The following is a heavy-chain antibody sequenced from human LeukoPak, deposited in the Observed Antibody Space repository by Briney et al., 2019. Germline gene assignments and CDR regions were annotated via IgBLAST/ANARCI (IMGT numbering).Heavy chain of an antibody. CDR3: ARDQYQLLYYMDV. CDR2: IKQDGSEK. J-gene: IGHJ6*03. CDR1: GFTFSSYS. V-gene: IGHV3-7*01. D-gene: IGHD2-2*01. Sequence: PGGSLRLSCAASGFTFSSYSMNWVRQAPGKGLEWVANIKQDGSEKYYVDSVKGRFTISRDNAKNSLYLQMNSLRAEDTAVYYCARDQYQLLYYMDVWGKGTTVTVSS.